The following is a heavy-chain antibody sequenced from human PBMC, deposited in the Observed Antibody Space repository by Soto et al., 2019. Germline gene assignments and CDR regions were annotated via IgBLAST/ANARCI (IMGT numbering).Heavy chain of an antibody. CDR3: ARGASCSSTSCYDNFHYGLAV. CDR1: GYTFTNYG. V-gene: IGHV1-18*01. Sequence: ASVKVSCKASGYTFTNYGITWVRQAPGQGLEWMGWITASNGNANYAREIQGRLTLTRDTSTNTASMELRSLRSDDTAVYYCARGASCSSTSCYDNFHYGLAVWGQGTTVTVSS. J-gene: IGHJ6*02. D-gene: IGHD2-2*01. CDR2: ITASNGNA.